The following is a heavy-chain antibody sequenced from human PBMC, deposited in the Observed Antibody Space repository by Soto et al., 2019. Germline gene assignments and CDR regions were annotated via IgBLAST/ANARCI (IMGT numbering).Heavy chain of an antibody. CDR3: ARDRSAGDYFYYGMDV. CDR1: GFPFSNYA. CDR2: IWYDGSKT. D-gene: IGHD1-1*01. Sequence: GGSLRLSCAASGFPFSNYAMSWVRQAPGKGLEWVSVIWYDGSKTAYSDSVKGRVTISRDNAKNTLYLQMNSVRDEDTAIYYCARDRSAGDYFYYGMDVWGQGTTVTVSS. V-gene: IGHV3-33*08. J-gene: IGHJ6*02.